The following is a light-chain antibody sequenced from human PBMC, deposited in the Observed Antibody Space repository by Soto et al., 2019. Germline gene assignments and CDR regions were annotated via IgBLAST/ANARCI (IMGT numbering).Light chain of an antibody. J-gene: IGLJ7*01. V-gene: IGLV2-14*01. CDR3: SSYTSITTVV. CDR2: EVT. Sequence: QSVLTQPASVSGSPGQSITISCTGTSSDVGGFNYVSWYQQHPGKAPKLIIYEVTYRPSGVSDRFSGSKSGNTASLTISGLQAEDEADYYCSSYTSITTVVFGGGTQLTVL. CDR1: SSDVGGFNY.